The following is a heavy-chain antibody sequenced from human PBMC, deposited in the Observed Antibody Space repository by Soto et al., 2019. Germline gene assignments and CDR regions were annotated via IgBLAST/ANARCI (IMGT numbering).Heavy chain of an antibody. V-gene: IGHV1-2*04. Sequence: EASVKVSCKASGYTFTGYYMHWVRQAPGQGLEWMGWINPNSGGTNYAQKFQGWVTMTRDTSISTAYMELSRLRSDDTAVYYCARGGSGDTAMAIYYYYMDVRGIGTTVTVS. D-gene: IGHD5-18*01. CDR3: ARGGSGDTAMAIYYYYMDV. CDR1: GYTFTGYY. CDR2: INPNSGGT. J-gene: IGHJ6*03.